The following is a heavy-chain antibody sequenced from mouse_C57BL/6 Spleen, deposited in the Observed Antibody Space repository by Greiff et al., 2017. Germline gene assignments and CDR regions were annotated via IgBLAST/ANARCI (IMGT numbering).Heavy chain of an antibody. CDR3: APYDGYYDAMDY. CDR2: ISYDGSN. Sequence: ESGPGLVKPSQSLSLTCSVTGYSITSGYYWNWIRQFPGNKLEWMGYISYDGSNNYNPSLKNRISITRDTSKNQFFLKLNSVTTEDTATYYCAPYDGYYDAMDYWGQGTSVTVSS. V-gene: IGHV3-6*01. CDR1: GYSITSGYY. J-gene: IGHJ4*01. D-gene: IGHD2-3*01.